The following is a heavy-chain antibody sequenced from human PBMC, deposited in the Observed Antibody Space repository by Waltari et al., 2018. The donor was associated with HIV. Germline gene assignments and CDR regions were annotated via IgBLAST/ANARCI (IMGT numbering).Heavy chain of an antibody. D-gene: IGHD6-19*01. Sequence: QVQLQESGPGLVKPSETLSLTCTVSGGSISSYYWSWIRQPAGKGLEWIGRIYTSGSTNYNPSLKSRVTMSVDTSKNQFSLKLSSVTAADTAVYYCARTAVAAISAWFDPWGQGTLVTVSS. CDR2: IYTSGST. J-gene: IGHJ5*02. CDR1: GGSISSYY. CDR3: ARTAVAAISAWFDP. V-gene: IGHV4-4*07.